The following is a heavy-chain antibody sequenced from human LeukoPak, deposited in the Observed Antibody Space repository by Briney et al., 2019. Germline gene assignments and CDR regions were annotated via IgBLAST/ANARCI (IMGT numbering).Heavy chain of an antibody. V-gene: IGHV3-74*01. CDR3: ARAAYMSSPDY. CDR1: GFTFSDYW. D-gene: IGHD6-6*01. CDR2: IDNDGSST. J-gene: IGHJ4*02. Sequence: GGSLRLSCAASGFTFSDYWMLWVRQAPGKGLVWVSRIDNDGSSTTYADSVKGRFTISRDNAKNTLYLQMSSPRGEDTAVYYCARAAYMSSPDYWGQGTLVAVSS.